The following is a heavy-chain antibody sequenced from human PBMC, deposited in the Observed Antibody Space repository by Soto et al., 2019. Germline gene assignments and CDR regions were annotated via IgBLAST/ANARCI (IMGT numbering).Heavy chain of an antibody. V-gene: IGHV4-59*02. CDR2: TLYTVNT. J-gene: IGHJ5*02. CDR3: GRDLHAGFTYCFDP. CDR1: SASVTSHH. D-gene: IGHD1-1*01. Sequence: PSETLSLTSFVSSASVTSHHWSWIRQFPGQGLEWIAYTLYTVNTNFNPSLQTRVTISLDTSKDQSTLRLTSRTAAATPGYYFGRDLHAGFTYCFDPWGQGTLVTVSS.